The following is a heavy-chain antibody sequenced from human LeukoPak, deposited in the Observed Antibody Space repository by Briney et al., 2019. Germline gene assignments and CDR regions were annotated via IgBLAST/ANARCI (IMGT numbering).Heavy chain of an antibody. V-gene: IGHV4-34*01. D-gene: IGHD3-22*01. CDR2: INHSGST. J-gene: IGHJ4*02. CDR1: GGSFSGDY. CDR3: ARDISGYYYFDY. Sequence: SETLSLTCAVYGGSFSGDYWSWIRQPPGKGLEWIGEINHSGSTNYNPSLKSRVTISVDTSKNQFSLKLSSVTAADTAVYYCARDISGYYYFDYWGQGTLVTVSS.